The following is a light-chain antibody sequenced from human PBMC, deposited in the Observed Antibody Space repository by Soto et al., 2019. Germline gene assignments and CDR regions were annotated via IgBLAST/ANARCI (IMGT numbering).Light chain of an antibody. CDR3: CSNAGSSTWV. Sequence: QSALAQPASVSGSPGQSITISCTGTSSDVGSYNLVSWYQQHPGKAPKLMIYEVSKRPSGVSNRFSGSKSGNTASLTISGLQAEDEDDYYCCSNAGSSTWVFGGGTKVTVL. J-gene: IGLJ3*02. CDR1: SSDVGSYNL. V-gene: IGLV2-23*02. CDR2: EVS.